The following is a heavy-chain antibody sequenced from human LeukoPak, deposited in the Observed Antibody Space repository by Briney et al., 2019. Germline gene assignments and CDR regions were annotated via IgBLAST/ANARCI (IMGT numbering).Heavy chain of an antibody. CDR1: GFTFSSYW. V-gene: IGHV3-7*01. Sequence: PGGSLRLSCAASGFTFSSYWMSWVRQALGKGLEWVANIKQDGSEKYYVDSVKGRFTISRDNAKNSLYLQMNSLRAEDTAVYYCARDSGTYYYDSSGYYLNDYWGQGTLVTVSS. CDR3: ARDSGTYYYDSSGYYLNDY. D-gene: IGHD3-22*01. CDR2: IKQDGSEK. J-gene: IGHJ4*02.